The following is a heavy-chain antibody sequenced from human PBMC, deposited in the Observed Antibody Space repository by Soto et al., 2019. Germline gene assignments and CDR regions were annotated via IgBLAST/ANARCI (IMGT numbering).Heavy chain of an antibody. Sequence: PSETLSLTCAVYGGSFSGYYWSWIRQPPGKGLEWIGEINHSGSTNYNPSLKSRVTISVDTSKNQFSLKLSSVTAADTAVYYCARLPRYGFGELLVDYWGQGTLVTVSS. CDR2: INHSGST. CDR3: ARLPRYGFGELLVDY. V-gene: IGHV4-34*01. J-gene: IGHJ4*02. D-gene: IGHD3-10*01. CDR1: GGSFSGYY.